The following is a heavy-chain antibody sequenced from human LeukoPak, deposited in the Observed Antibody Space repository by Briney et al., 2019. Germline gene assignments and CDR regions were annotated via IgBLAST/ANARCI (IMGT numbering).Heavy chain of an antibody. J-gene: IGHJ5*02. V-gene: IGHV3-33*01. CDR3: ARDPTELPYLWQLVRGFWFDP. Sequence: GGSLRLSCATSGFTFSSYGMHWVRQAPGKGLEWVAVIWYDGSNKYYADSVKGRFTIPRDNSKNTLYLQMNSLRAEDTAVYYCARDPTELPYLWQLVRGFWFDPWGQGTLVTVSS. CDR1: GFTFSSYG. D-gene: IGHD6-13*01. CDR2: IWYDGSNK.